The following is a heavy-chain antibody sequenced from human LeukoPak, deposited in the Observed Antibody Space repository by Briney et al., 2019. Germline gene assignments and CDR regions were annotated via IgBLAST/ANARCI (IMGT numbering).Heavy chain of an antibody. CDR2: IPYDETNR. Sequence: GESLRLSCAASGFTFSNYGMYWVRQAPGKGLEWVAFIPYDETNRYYADSVKGRFTITRHNSKNTLYLQMNSLRAEDTAVYYCARGADSGYSSDNWGQGTLVSVSS. D-gene: IGHD3-9*01. CDR1: GFTFSNYG. J-gene: IGHJ4*02. CDR3: ARGADSGYSSDN. V-gene: IGHV3-30*12.